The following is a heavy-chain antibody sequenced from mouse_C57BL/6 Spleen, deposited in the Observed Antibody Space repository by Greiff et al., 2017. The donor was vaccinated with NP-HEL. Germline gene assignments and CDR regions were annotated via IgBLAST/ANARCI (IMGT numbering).Heavy chain of an antibody. D-gene: IGHD2-5*01. CDR3: ARAYYSNYGYFDV. V-gene: IGHV3-6*01. CDR2: ISYDGSN. CDR1: GYSITSGYY. J-gene: IGHJ1*03. Sequence: ESGPGLVKPSQSLSLTCSVTGYSITSGYYWNWIRQFPGNKLEWMGYISYDGSNNYNPSLKNRITITRDTSKNQFFLKLNSVTTEDTATYYCARAYYSNYGYFDVWGTGTTGTVSS.